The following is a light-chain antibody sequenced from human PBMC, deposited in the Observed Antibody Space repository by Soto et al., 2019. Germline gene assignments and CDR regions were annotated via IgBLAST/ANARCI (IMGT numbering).Light chain of an antibody. CDR3: QQRSNWPRT. CDR1: QSVSSY. Sequence: EIVLTQSPATLSLSPGERATLSCRASQSVSSYLAWYQQKPGQALRLLIYEASNRATGIPARFSGSGSGTDFTLTISSLEPEDFAVYYCQQRSNWPRTFGQGTKLEIK. CDR2: EAS. V-gene: IGKV3-11*01. J-gene: IGKJ2*01.